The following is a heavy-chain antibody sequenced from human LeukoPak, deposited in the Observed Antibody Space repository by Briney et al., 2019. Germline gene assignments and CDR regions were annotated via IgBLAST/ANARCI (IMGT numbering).Heavy chain of an antibody. J-gene: IGHJ4*02. D-gene: IGHD2-2*01. V-gene: IGHV4-34*01. CDR1: GGSFSGYY. Sequence: SETLSLTCAVYGGSFSGYYWSWIRQSPGKGLQWIGEVNHSGSTKYSPSLKSRVTISVDTSKNQFSLKLSSVTAADTAVYYCARYPMTYCSSSSCTDYWGQGTLVTVSS. CDR3: ARYPMTYCSSSSCTDY. CDR2: VNHSGST.